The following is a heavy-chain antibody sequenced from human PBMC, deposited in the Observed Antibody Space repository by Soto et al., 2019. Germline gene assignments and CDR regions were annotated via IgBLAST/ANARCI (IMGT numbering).Heavy chain of an antibody. CDR1: GYTFSDYG. CDR2: INVYSGTT. V-gene: IGHV1-18*01. D-gene: IGHD3-22*01. J-gene: IGHJ4*02. Sequence: QVHLVQSGSEVKTAGAAVKVSCKASGYTFSDYGVSWVRQAPGQGPEWMGWINVYSGTTNYLPKFQGRVTMTTDTSTSTLYMELRDLSSEDTAVYYCARGRGGYLSSSGHTHNYLDYWGQGTLVTVSS. CDR3: ARGRGGYLSSSGHTHNYLDY.